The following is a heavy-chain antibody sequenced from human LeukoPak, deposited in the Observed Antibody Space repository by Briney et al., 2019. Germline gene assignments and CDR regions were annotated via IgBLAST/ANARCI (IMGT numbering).Heavy chain of an antibody. CDR1: GGSLSRYY. D-gene: IGHD1-26*01. J-gene: IGHJ4*02. CDR3: ARVSIRGSLTLFDC. CDR2: IFYRGRT. Sequence: PEALSLTCIVSGGSLSRYYGSSVRHPPGKRLEWSGYIFYRGRTNYNPSTTRRVTTPLDTSKNQFSLKLSSVTAADTPVYYCARVSIRGSLTLFDCWGQGTLVTVCS. V-gene: IGHV4-59*01.